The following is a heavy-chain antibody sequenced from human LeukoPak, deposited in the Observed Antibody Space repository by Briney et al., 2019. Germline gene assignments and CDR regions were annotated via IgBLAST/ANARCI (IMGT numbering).Heavy chain of an antibody. CDR1: GGSFSGYY. CDR3: ARGRYYDSSGYYPS. D-gene: IGHD3-22*01. V-gene: IGHV4-34*01. J-gene: IGHJ4*02. CDR2: INHSGST. Sequence: SETLSLICAVYGGSFSGYYWSWIRQPPGKGLEWIGEINHSGSTNYNPSLKSRVTISVDTSKNQFSLKLSSVTAADTAVYYCARGRYYDSSGYYPSWGQGTLVTVSS.